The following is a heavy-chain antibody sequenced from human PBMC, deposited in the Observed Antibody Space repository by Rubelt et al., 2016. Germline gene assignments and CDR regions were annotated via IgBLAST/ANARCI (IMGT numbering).Heavy chain of an antibody. CDR3: STADSSSWYDATDT. CDR2: FDGEDGET. CDR1: GDTLSVFS. V-gene: IGHV1-24*01. Sequence: QVQLVQSGAVLKKPGASVKVSCKVSGDTLSVFSIHWVRQAPGKGLEWMGGFDGEDGETVYAQNFQGRLIMTEDTPTDTASMELSRLTSADTAVYYCSTADSSSWYDATDTWGQGTMVTVSS. J-gene: IGHJ3*02. D-gene: IGHD6-13*01.